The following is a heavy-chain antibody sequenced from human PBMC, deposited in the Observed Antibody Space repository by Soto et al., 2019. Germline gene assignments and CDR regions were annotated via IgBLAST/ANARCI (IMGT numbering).Heavy chain of an antibody. J-gene: IGHJ4*02. D-gene: IGHD1-26*01. V-gene: IGHV3-33*01. CDR1: GFTFSSYG. CDR2: IWYDGSNK. Sequence: GGSLRLSCAASGFTFSSYGMHWVRQAPGKGLEWVAVIWYDGSNKYYADSVKGRFTISRDNSKNTLYLQMNSLRAEDTAVYYCAIWGLPAPFDYWGQGTLVTVSS. CDR3: AIWGLPAPFDY.